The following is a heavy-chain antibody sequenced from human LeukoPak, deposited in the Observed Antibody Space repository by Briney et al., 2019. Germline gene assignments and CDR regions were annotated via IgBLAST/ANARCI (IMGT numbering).Heavy chain of an antibody. CDR2: MSSDGTNQ. V-gene: IGHV3-30*02. Sequence: GGSLRLSCAASGFTFSDYGMHWVRQAPGKGLEWVAFMSSDGTNQYYADSVKGRLTISRDISKNTLYLQMNSLRAADTALYYCAKDNPAVAHWGQGTLVTVSS. CDR3: AKDNPAVAH. CDR1: GFTFSDYG. J-gene: IGHJ4*02.